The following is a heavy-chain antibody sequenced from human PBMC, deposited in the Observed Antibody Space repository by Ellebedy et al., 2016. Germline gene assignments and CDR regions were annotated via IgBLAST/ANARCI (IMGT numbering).Heavy chain of an antibody. V-gene: IGHV1-18*01. J-gene: IGHJ3*02. CDR3: ARAPGGGYYGDAFDI. D-gene: IGHD3-22*01. CDR1: GYTFTSYG. Sequence: ASVKVSXXASGYTFTSYGISWVRQAPGQGLEWMGWISAYNGNTNYAQKLQGRVTMTTDTSTSTAYMELRSLRSDDTAVYYCARAPGGGYYGDAFDIWGQGTMVTVSS. CDR2: ISAYNGNT.